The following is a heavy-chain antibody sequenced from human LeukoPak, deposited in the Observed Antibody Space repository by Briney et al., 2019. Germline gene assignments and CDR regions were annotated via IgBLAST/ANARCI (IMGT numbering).Heavy chain of an antibody. Sequence: SQTLSLTXTVSGGPISSGNYYWSWIRQPAGKGLEWVGRIYTSGSTNYNPSLKSRVTISVDTSKSQFSLRLSSVIAADTAVYYCARATYEDFDSWGQGTLVTVSS. J-gene: IGHJ4*02. CDR1: GGPISSGNYY. CDR3: ARATYEDFDS. V-gene: IGHV4-61*02. D-gene: IGHD3-22*01. CDR2: IYTSGST.